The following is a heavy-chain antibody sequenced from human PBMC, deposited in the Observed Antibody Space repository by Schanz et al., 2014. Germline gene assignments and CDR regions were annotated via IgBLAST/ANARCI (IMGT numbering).Heavy chain of an antibody. CDR3: ARYGFRKFGVVYGLAV. J-gene: IGHJ6*02. V-gene: IGHV3-21*01. CDR2: ITASGDYM. D-gene: IGHD3-3*01. CDR1: RFTFSSYS. Sequence: EVQLVESGGGLVKPGGSLRLSCEASRFTFSSYSFNWVRQAPGKGLEWVSSITASGDYMHYADSVKGRFTISRDNARNSLYLQMNNLRVEDTAVYYCARYGFRKFGVVYGLAVWGQGTTVTVSS.